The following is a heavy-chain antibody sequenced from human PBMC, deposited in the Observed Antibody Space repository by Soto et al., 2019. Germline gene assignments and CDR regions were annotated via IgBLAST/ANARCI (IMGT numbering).Heavy chain of an antibody. CDR3: AKDPQPGYYYYYYMDV. CDR1: GFTFSSYA. V-gene: IGHV3-23*01. J-gene: IGHJ6*03. Sequence: EVQLLESGGGLVQPGGSLRLSCAASGFTFSSYAMSWVRQAPGKGLEWVSVISGSGGSTYYADSVKGRFTISRDNSKNTLYLQMNSLRAEDTAVYYCAKDPQPGYYYYYYMDVWGKGTTVTVSS. CDR2: ISGSGGST.